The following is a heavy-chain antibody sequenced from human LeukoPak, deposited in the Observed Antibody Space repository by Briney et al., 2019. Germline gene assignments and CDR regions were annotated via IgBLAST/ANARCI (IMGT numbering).Heavy chain of an antibody. J-gene: IGHJ4*01. CDR1: GGSINNFY. CDR3: ARHDEECPGEYCFLLSFDY. D-gene: IGHD2-8*02. Sequence: SETLSLTCTVSGGSINNFYWSWIRQSPGKGLEWIGYVHSSGRTDYNPSLRSRVYMSADTSKSQISLRLTSVTAADTAVYFCARHDEECPGEYCFLLSFDYWGPGSLVTVSS. V-gene: IGHV4-59*08. CDR2: VHSSGRT.